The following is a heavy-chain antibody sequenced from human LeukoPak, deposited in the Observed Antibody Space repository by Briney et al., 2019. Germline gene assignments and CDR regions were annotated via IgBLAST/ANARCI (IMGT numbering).Heavy chain of an antibody. CDR3: AKESGIAAAEGYGMDV. Sequence: GGPLRLSCAASGFTFSSYAMSWVRQAPGKGLEWVSAIRGSGGSTYYADSVKGRFTISRDNSKNTLYLQMNSLRAEDTAVYYCAKESGIAAAEGYGMDVWGQGTTVTVSS. V-gene: IGHV3-23*01. J-gene: IGHJ6*02. CDR2: IRGSGGST. CDR1: GFTFSSYA. D-gene: IGHD6-13*01.